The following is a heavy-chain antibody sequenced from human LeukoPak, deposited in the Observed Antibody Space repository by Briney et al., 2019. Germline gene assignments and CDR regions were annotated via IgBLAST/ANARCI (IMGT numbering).Heavy chain of an antibody. V-gene: IGHV4-59*01. D-gene: IGHD5-24*01. J-gene: IGHJ4*02. CDR1: GGSISNYY. Sequence: PSETLSLTCTVSGGSISNYYWNWIRQPPGKGLEWIGYIYYTGNTNYNPSLKSRVTISVDTSKNQFSLKLSSVTAADTAVYYCARDGVEMATTLYRGFDYWGQGTLVTVSS. CDR2: IYYTGNT. CDR3: ARDGVEMATTLYRGFDY.